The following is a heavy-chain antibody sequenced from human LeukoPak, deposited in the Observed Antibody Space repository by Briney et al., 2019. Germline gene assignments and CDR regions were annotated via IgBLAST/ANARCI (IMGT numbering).Heavy chain of an antibody. CDR1: GFTFSSYA. Sequence: GGSLRLSCAASGFTFSSYAMFWVRQAPGKGLEWVTIISKDGSDTFYADSVKGRFTISRDNSKNTLYLQLNSLTTEDTALYYCARDIWCDYWGQGTLVTVSS. CDR3: ARDIWCDY. V-gene: IGHV3-30-3*01. J-gene: IGHJ4*02. D-gene: IGHD4/OR15-4a*01. CDR2: ISKDGSDT.